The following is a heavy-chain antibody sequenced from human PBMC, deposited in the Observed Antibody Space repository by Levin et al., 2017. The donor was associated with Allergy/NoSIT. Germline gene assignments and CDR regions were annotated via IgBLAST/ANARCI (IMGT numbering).Heavy chain of an antibody. CDR1: GFTFSSYG. V-gene: IGHV3-33*01. Sequence: GESLKISCAASGFTFSSYGMHWVRQAPGKGLEWVAVIWYDGSNKYYADSVKGRFTISRDNSKNTLYLQMNSLRAEDTAVYYCARDFTMVRGVLDVWGKGTTVTVSS. D-gene: IGHD3-10*01. CDR2: IWYDGSNK. J-gene: IGHJ6*04. CDR3: ARDFTMVRGVLDV.